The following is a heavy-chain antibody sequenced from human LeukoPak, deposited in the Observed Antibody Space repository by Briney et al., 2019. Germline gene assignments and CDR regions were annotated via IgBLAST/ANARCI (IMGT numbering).Heavy chain of an antibody. CDR2: IYSSGTT. CDR3: ARLYYHFFGGSHFYYMDV. J-gene: IGHJ6*03. D-gene: IGHD3-3*02. V-gene: IGHV4-4*07. CDR1: GASVSSYY. Sequence: SETLSLTCTVSGASVSSYYWTWIRQPAGKGLDWIGRIYSSGTTSYNTSLESRVTISVDKSKNQLSLKLSSVTAADTAVYYCARLYYHFFGGSHFYYMDVWGKGITVTVSS.